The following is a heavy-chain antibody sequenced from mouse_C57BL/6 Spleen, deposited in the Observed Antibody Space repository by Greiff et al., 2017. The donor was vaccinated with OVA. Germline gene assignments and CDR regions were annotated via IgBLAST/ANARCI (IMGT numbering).Heavy chain of an antibody. CDR2: IYPGSGNT. D-gene: IGHD1-1*01. CDR1: GYSFTSYY. CDR3: ARDYGSVGAMDY. J-gene: IGHJ4*01. Sequence: VKLMESGPELVKPGASVKISCKASGYSFTSYYIHWVKQRPGQGLEWIGWIYPGSGNTKYNEKFKGKATLTADTSSSTAYMQLSSLTSEDSAVYYCARDYGSVGAMDYWGQGTSVTVSS. V-gene: IGHV1-66*01.